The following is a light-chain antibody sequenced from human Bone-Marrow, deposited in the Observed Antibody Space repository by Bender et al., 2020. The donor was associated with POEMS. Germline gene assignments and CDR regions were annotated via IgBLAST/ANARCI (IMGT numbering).Light chain of an antibody. V-gene: IGLV3-21*02. CDR1: NIGSES. Sequence: SYVLTQPPSVSVAPGQTARITCGGNNIGSESVHWYQQKPGQAPALVGYDDSDRPSGIPERFSGSNSGNTATLTISRVEAGDEADYYCQVWDSTSDLVVFGGGTKLTVL. J-gene: IGLJ2*01. CDR3: QVWDSTSDLVV. CDR2: DDS.